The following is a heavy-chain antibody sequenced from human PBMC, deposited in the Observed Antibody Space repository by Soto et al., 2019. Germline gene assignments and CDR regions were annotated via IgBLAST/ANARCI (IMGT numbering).Heavy chain of an antibody. V-gene: IGHV3-48*01. Sequence: PGGSLRLSCAASGFSLSDNAMNWVRQAPGKGLEWISYIALTSSTIYYADSVKGRFTISGDNSKNTLYLQMNSLRAEDTAVYYCARDQKLGSYYTEGYYYYGMDVWGQGTTVTVSS. CDR2: IALTSSTI. CDR3: ARDQKLGSYYTEGYYYYGMDV. J-gene: IGHJ6*02. CDR1: GFSLSDNA. D-gene: IGHD3-10*01.